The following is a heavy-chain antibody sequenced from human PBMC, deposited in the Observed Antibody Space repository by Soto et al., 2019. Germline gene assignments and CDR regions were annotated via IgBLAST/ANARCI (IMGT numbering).Heavy chain of an antibody. D-gene: IGHD6-19*01. CDR1: GDSITCYF. CDR3: VRDMRAVPSRSVAENIGHPGGGCGY. V-gene: IGHV4-38-2*02. Sequence: PSETLSLTCSVSGDSITCYFWGWIRQPPGKGLEWFGSIFHSGTTYYNPSLNSRVTISVDTSRNQFSLKLSSVTAADTAVYYCVRDMRAVPSRSVAENIGHPGGGCGYWGHGTQVT. CDR2: IFHSGTT. J-gene: IGHJ4*01.